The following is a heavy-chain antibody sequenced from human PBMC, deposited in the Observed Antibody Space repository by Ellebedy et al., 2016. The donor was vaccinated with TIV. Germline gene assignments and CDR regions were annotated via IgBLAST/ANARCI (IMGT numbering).Heavy chain of an antibody. CDR2: IKEDGTVE. Sequence: GESLKISXAASEFTFSNSWMCWVRQAPGKGLEWVANIKEDGTVENYVGSVRGRFTISRDNPKKSLYLQMNNLRVEDTAVYYCARDHAYNRFDIWGQGTMVIVSS. J-gene: IGHJ3*02. CDR1: EFTFSNSW. D-gene: IGHD3-16*01. CDR3: ARDHAYNRFDI. V-gene: IGHV3-7*01.